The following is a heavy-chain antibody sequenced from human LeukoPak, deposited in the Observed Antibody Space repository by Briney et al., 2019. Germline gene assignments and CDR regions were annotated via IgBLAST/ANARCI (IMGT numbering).Heavy chain of an antibody. J-gene: IGHJ4*02. D-gene: IGHD3-22*01. Sequence: PGGSLRLSCAAPGFTFSSYWMSWVRQAPGKGLEWVANIKQDGSEKYYVDSVKGRFTISRDNAKNSLYLQMNSLRAEDTAVYYCARDRGYYYDSGPPEFDYWGQGTLVTVSS. CDR3: ARDRGYYYDSGPPEFDY. CDR2: IKQDGSEK. V-gene: IGHV3-7*01. CDR1: GFTFSSYW.